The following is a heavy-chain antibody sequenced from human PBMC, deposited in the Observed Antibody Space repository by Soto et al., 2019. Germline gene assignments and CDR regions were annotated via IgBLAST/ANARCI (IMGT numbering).Heavy chain of an antibody. V-gene: IGHV4-59*01. J-gene: IGHJ4*02. Sequence: SETLSLTCTVSGASITSNYWTWIRQPPGEGLERIGNIYYSGVTNYNPSLQSRVTISVDRSNNQFSLKLSSVTAADTAVYYCARVPDYWGQGILVT. D-gene: IGHD2-2*01. CDR3: ARVPDY. CDR2: IYYSGVT. CDR1: GASITSNY.